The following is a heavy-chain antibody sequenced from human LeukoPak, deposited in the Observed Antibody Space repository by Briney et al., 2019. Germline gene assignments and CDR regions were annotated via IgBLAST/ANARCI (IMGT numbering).Heavy chain of an antibody. V-gene: IGHV4-39*01. CDR1: GGSISSSSYY. J-gene: IGHJ2*01. CDR2: INHSGST. CDR3: ARHGNVLRFLEWSQPDWYFDL. D-gene: IGHD3-3*01. Sequence: SETLSLTCTVSGGSISSSSYYWGWIRQPPGKGLEWIGEINHSGSTNYNPSLKSRVTISVDTSKNQFSLKLSSVTAADTAVYYCARHGNVLRFLEWSQPDWYFDLWGRGTLVTVSS.